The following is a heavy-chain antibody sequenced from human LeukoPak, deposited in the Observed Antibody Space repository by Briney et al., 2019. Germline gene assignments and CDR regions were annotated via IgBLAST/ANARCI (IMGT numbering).Heavy chain of an antibody. J-gene: IGHJ5*02. V-gene: IGHV3-11*06. D-gene: IGHD1-1*01. CDR2: ISSSRSDYR. Sequence: GGSLRLSCAASGFSFSTYDMIWIRQAPGKGLEWVSHISSSRSDYRRYAESVRGRFTISRDNAKNSVYLEMNGLTKNDTAVYYCARGGRNDLRSWFDPWGQGTVFTVSS. CDR3: ARGGRNDLRSWFDP. CDR1: GFSFSTYD.